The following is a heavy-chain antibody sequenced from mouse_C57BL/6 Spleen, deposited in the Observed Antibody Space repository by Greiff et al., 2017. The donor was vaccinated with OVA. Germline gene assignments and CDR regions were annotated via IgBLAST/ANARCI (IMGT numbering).Heavy chain of an antibody. CDR3: TRATDYAMDY. D-gene: IGHD1-1*01. Sequence: VQLQQSGAELVRPGASVTLSCKASGYTFTDYEMHWVKQTPVHGLEWIGAVDPETGGTAYNQKFKGKAILTADKSSSTAYMYLRSLTSEDAAVYYCTRATDYAMDYWGQGTSVTVSS. CDR1: GYTFTDYE. J-gene: IGHJ4*01. V-gene: IGHV1-15*01. CDR2: VDPETGGT.